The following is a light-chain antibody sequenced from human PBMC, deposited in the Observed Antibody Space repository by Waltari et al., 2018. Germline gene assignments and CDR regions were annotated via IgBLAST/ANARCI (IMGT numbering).Light chain of an antibody. CDR1: QIISGNL. J-gene: IGKJ5*01. Sequence: EIVLTQSPATPSLSPGDRATLSCGANQIISGNLLACYQQKPGLAPRLRTYVASRRAPGIPARFSGGGSGTDFTLTIRRLEAEDFAVYYCQQYGKSPPITFGQGTRLEIK. V-gene: IGKV3D-20*01. CDR3: QQYGKSPPIT. CDR2: VAS.